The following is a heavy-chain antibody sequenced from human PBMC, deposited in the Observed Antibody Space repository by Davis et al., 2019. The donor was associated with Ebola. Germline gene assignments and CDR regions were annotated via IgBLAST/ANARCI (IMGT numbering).Heavy chain of an antibody. Sequence: SDPLSPTCTVLGASISSSSYYWGRIRQPPGKGLQWIGSIYYSGSTYYNPSLKSRVTISVDTSKNQFSLKLSSVTAADTAVYYCARLFIVATNFDYWGQGTLVTVSS. J-gene: IGHJ4*02. CDR1: GASISSSSYY. V-gene: IGHV4-39*01. CDR3: ARLFIVATNFDY. CDR2: IYYSGST. D-gene: IGHD5-12*01.